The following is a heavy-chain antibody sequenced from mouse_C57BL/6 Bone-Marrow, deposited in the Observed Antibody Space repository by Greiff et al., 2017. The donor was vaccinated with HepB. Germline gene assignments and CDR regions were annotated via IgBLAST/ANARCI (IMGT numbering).Heavy chain of an antibody. Sequence: VQLQQSGPELVKPGASVKISCKASGYTFTDYYMNWVKQSHGKSLEWIGDINPNNGGTSYNQKFKGKATLTVDKSSSTAYMELRSLTSEDSAVYYCTSITTVDPYYFDYWGQGTTLTVSS. V-gene: IGHV1-26*01. CDR2: INPNNGGT. CDR3: TSITTVDPYYFDY. CDR1: GYTFTDYY. J-gene: IGHJ2*01. D-gene: IGHD1-1*01.